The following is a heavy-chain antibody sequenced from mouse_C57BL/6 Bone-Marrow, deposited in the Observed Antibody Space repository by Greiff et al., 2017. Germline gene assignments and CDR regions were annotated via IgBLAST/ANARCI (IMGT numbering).Heavy chain of an antibody. J-gene: IGHJ3*01. CDR2: IHPSDSDT. D-gene: IGHD1-1*01. CDR1: GYTFTSYW. CDR3: EIKGYGRSWGFAY. V-gene: IGHV1-74*01. Sequence: VKLQQPGAELVKPGASVKVSCKASGYTFTSYWMHWVKQRPGQGLEWIGRIHPSDSDTNYNQKFKGKATLTVDKSSSTAYMQLSSLTSEDSAVYYCEIKGYGRSWGFAYWGKGTLVTVSA.